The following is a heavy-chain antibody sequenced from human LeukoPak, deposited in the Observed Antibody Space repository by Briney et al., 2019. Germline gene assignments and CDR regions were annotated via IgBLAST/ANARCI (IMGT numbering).Heavy chain of an antibody. CDR1: GFTFDDYT. CDR3: AKAPSPDIVVVPAAMEGYYFDY. V-gene: IGHV3-9*03. Sequence: GESLRLSCAASGFTFDDYTMHWVRQAPGKGLEWVSGISWNSGSIGYADSVKGRFTISRDNAKNSLYLQMNSLRAEDMALYYCAKAPSPDIVVVPAAMEGYYFDYWGQGTLVTVSS. D-gene: IGHD2-2*01. J-gene: IGHJ4*02. CDR2: ISWNSGSI.